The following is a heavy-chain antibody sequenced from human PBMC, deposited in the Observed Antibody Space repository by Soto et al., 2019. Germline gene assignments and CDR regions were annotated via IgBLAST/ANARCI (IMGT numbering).Heavy chain of an antibody. Sequence: EESLNIAGKAWGNRTTSYCTTCLRQMPGKGLEWMGRIDPSDSYTNYSPSFQGHVTISADKTISTAYLQWSSLKASDTAMYYCARQAAAGGIYGMDVWGQGTTVTVSS. D-gene: IGHD6-13*01. CDR3: ARQAAAGGIYGMDV. V-gene: IGHV5-10-1*01. J-gene: IGHJ6*02. CDR1: GNRTTSYC. CDR2: IDPSDSYT.